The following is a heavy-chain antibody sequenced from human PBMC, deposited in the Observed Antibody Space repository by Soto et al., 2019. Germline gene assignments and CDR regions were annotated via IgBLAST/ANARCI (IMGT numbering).Heavy chain of an antibody. CDR2: IDWDDDK. CDR3: ARIREPQLNQGMDV. J-gene: IGHJ6*02. CDR1: GFSLSTSGMC. Sequence: SGPTLVNPTQTLTLTCTFSGFSLSTSGMCVSWIRQPPGKALEWLALIDWDDDKYYSTSLKTRLTISKDTSKNQVVLTMTNMDPVDTATYYCARIREPQLNQGMDVWGQGTTVTVSS. D-gene: IGHD6-13*01. V-gene: IGHV2-70*01.